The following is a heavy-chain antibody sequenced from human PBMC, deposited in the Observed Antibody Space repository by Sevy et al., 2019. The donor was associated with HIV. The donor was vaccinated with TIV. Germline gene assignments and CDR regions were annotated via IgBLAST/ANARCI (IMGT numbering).Heavy chain of an antibody. J-gene: IGHJ5*02. D-gene: IGHD2-8*01. Sequence: GGSLRLSCTASGFTFNTHAMNWVRQAPGKGLEWVSKISSSGSSTYYADSVKGRFTISRDNAKNSLTLQMNSLRAEDTAVYYWTGDGGAFVNGFDPWGQGTLVTVSS. V-gene: IGHV3-48*03. CDR3: TGDGGAFVNGFDP. CDR2: ISSSGSST. CDR1: GFTFNTHA.